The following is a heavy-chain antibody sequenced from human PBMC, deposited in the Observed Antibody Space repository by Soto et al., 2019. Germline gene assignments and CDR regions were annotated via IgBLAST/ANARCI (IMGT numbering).Heavy chain of an antibody. CDR3: ARGVGQPVNAFDI. CDR1: GGSISSYY. CDR2: IYTSGST. Sequence: PSETLSLTCTVSGGSISSYYWSWVRQPAGKGLEWTGRIYTSGSTNYNPSLKSRVTMSVDTSRNQFSLKLSSVTAADTAVYYCARGVGQPVNAFDIWGQGTMVTVSS. D-gene: IGHD6-13*01. J-gene: IGHJ3*02. V-gene: IGHV4-4*07.